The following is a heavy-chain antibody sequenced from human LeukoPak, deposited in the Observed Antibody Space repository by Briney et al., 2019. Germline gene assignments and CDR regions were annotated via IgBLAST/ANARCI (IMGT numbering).Heavy chain of an antibody. CDR3: ARVFGQWLAVD. V-gene: IGHV1-8*01. J-gene: IGHJ4*02. D-gene: IGHD6-19*01. CDR2: INPGTGTT. Sequence: GSSVKVSCRASEYTFTTDDINWVRQSSGRGREWMGLINPGTGTTRYAQKFQGRVTMTRDTSINTVYMGLSSLRSEDAAVYYCARVFGQWLAVDWGQGTSVIVSS. CDR1: EYTFTTDD.